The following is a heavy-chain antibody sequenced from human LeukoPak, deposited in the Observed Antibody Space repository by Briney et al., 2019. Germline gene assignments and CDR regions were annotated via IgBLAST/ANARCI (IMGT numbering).Heavy chain of an antibody. J-gene: IGHJ4*02. D-gene: IGHD3-22*01. Sequence: GGSLRLSCAASGFTVSSNYMSWVRQAPGKGLEWVSVIYSGGSTYYADSVKGRFTISRDNSKNTLYLQMNSLRAEDTAVYYCASRGGYYYDSSGLVSWGQGTLVTVSS. CDR3: ASRGGYYYDSSGLVS. CDR1: GFTVSSNY. V-gene: IGHV3-66*01. CDR2: IYSGGST.